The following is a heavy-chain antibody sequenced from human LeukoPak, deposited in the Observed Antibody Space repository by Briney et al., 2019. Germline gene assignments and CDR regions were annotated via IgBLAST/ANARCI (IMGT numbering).Heavy chain of an antibody. CDR2: INPNSGGT. CDR3: AGVSNYYDSSGYYS. J-gene: IGHJ5*02. Sequence: GASVKVSCKASGYTFTGYYMHWVRQAPGQGLEWMGWINPNSGGTNYAQKFQGRVTMTRDTSISTAYMELSRLRSDDTAVYYFAGVSNYYDSSGYYSWGQGTLVTVSS. D-gene: IGHD3-22*01. CDR1: GYTFTGYY. V-gene: IGHV1-2*02.